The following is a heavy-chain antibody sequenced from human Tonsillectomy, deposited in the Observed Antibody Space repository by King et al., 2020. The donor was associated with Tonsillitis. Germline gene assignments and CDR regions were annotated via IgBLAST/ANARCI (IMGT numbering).Heavy chain of an antibody. V-gene: IGHV1-69*09. CDR3: ARGXPVCSSTSCHTSRYFYYYMDV. Sequence: GQLVQSGAEVKKPGSSVKVSCKASGGTFSSYSISWVRQAPGQGLAWMGRIIPILGLANYAQKFQDRVTITADKSTSTAYMELSSLRSEDTAVYYCARGXPVCSSTSCHTSRYFYYYMDVWGKGTTXTXSS. CDR1: GGTFSSYS. J-gene: IGHJ6*03. D-gene: IGHD2-2*01. CDR2: IIPILGLA.